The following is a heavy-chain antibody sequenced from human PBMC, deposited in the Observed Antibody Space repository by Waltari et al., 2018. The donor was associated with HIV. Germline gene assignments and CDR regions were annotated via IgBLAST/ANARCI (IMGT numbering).Heavy chain of an antibody. J-gene: IGHJ5*02. D-gene: IGHD3-3*01. CDR1: GGTFSTYT. CDR2: IIPIFGTA. V-gene: IGHV1-69*01. Sequence: QVQLVQSGAEVKKPGSSVKVSCKASGGTFSTYTISWVRQAPGQGLEWMGGIIPIFGTANYAQKFQGRVTITADESTSTAYMELSSLRSEDTALYYCATTIFGVVTAPGPNWFDPWGQGTLVTVSS. CDR3: ATTIFGVVTAPGPNWFDP.